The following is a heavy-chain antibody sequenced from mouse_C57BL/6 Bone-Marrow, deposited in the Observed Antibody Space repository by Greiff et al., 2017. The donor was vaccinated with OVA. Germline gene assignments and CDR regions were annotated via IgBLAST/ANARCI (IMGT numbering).Heavy chain of an antibody. D-gene: IGHD1-1*01. Sequence: EVQLQQSGPCLVKPSQSLSLTCSVTGYSITSGYYWNWIRQFPGNKLEWMGYISYDGSNNYNPSLKNRISITRDTSKNQFFLKLNSVTTEDTATYYCARGYYGSSYGYFDVWGTGTTVTVSS. V-gene: IGHV3-6*01. CDR2: ISYDGSN. CDR1: GYSITSGYY. CDR3: ARGYYGSSYGYFDV. J-gene: IGHJ1*03.